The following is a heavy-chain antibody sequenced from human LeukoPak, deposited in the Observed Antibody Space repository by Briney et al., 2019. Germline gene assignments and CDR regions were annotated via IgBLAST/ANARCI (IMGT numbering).Heavy chain of an antibody. V-gene: IGHV3-23*01. CDR2: IGGRGGST. D-gene: IGHD3-3*01. Sequence: GGSLRLSCVASGFTFSSHAMAWVRQAPGKGLEWVSAIGGRGGSTYYADSVKGRFTTSRDNSKNTLYLQMNSLRAEDTALYYCARDPGVVAFHYFDFWGQGTLVTVSS. CDR3: ARDPGVVAFHYFDF. J-gene: IGHJ4*02. CDR1: GFTFSSHA.